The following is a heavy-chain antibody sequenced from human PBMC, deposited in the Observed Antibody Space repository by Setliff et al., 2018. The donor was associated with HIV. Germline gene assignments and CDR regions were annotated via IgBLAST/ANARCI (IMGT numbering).Heavy chain of an antibody. D-gene: IGHD3-22*01. CDR3: ARVRLTMIMMVDYFDQ. CDR1: GGSISNFY. J-gene: IGHJ4*02. V-gene: IGHV4-4*07. Sequence: SQTLSLTCSVSGGSISNFYWSWIRQPPGKGLEWVGHIYSTGDTNYNPSLKSRVTLSADTSKNQLSLSLTSVTAADTAVYYCARVRLTMIMMVDYFDQWGQGTLVTVSS. CDR2: IYSTGDT.